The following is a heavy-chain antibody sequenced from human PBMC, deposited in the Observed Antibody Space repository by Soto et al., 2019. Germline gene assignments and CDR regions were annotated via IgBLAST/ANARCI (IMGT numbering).Heavy chain of an antibody. Sequence: DSVKVYCKASGYTFTSYGISWVRQAPGQGIEWMGWISAYNGNTNYAQKLQGRVTMTTDTSTSTGYMELRSLRSDDTAVYYSPRVSRPSLYFGVVIRAPFDYWGQGSLVTVSS. V-gene: IGHV1-18*01. CDR2: ISAYNGNT. J-gene: IGHJ4*02. CDR3: PRVSRPSLYFGVVIRAPFDY. CDR1: GYTFTSYG. D-gene: IGHD3-3*01.